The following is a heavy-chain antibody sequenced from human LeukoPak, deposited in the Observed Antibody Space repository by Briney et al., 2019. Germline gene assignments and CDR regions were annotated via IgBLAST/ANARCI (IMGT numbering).Heavy chain of an antibody. V-gene: IGHV4-39*01. D-gene: IGHD3-16*02. Sequence: SETLSLTCTVSGGSVSNTNYYWAWIRQPPGKGLEWIGSIYYSGSTYYNPSLKSRVTISVDTSKNQFSLKLSSVTAADTAVYYCARHGSYRPTYFDYWGQGTLVTVSS. J-gene: IGHJ4*02. CDR2: IYYSGST. CDR3: ARHGSYRPTYFDY. CDR1: GGSVSNTNYY.